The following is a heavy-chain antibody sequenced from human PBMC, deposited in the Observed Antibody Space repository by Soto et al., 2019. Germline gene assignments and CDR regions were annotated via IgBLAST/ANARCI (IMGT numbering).Heavy chain of an antibody. V-gene: IGHV3-23*01. CDR2: ISGSGGST. CDR1: GFTFSSYA. Sequence: GESLKISCVASGFTFSSYAMNWARQAPGKGLEWVSAISGSGGSTYYADSVQGRFTISRDNFKNTLYLQMNSLRAEDTAVYYCAKDKWSGGHYYYYMDVWGKGTTVTVSS. CDR3: AKDKWSGGHYYYYMDV. D-gene: IGHD2-15*01. J-gene: IGHJ6*03.